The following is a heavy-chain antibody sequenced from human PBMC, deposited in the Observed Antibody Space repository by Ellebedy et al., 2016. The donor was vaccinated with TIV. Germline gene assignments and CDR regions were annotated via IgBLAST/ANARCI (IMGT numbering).Heavy chain of an antibody. CDR2: ISGSGDST. CDR1: GFPLRNYA. CDR3: ARSVQFGFDL. J-gene: IGHJ3*01. D-gene: IGHD3-10*01. V-gene: IGHV3-23*01. Sequence: GESLKISXAASGFPLRNYAMSWVRQAPGKGLEWVSVISGSGDSTYFADSVKGRFTIFRDNAQSSVWLQMNNLRAEDTALYYCARSVQFGFDLWGQGTVVTVSS.